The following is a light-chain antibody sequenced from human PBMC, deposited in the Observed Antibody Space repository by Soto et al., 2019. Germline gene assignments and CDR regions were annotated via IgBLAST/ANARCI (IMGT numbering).Light chain of an antibody. V-gene: IGLV3-21*02. Sequence: SYELTQPPSMSVAPGQTATITRGGNNIGSKSVQWYQQKSGQAPVLVVYDDSDRPSGIPERFSGSNSGNTATLTISRVEAEDEADYSCQVWDSGPDHVVFGGGTQLTVL. CDR2: DDS. CDR1: NIGSKS. J-gene: IGLJ2*01. CDR3: QVWDSGPDHVV.